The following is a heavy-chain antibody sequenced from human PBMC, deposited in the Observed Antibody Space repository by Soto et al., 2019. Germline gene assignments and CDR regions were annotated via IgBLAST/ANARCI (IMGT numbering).Heavy chain of an antibody. V-gene: IGHV4-31*03. CDR2: IYYSGST. CDR3: ARDLGSTNYYFDY. Sequence: SETLSLTCTVSGGSISSGGYYWSWIRQHPGKGLEWIGYIYYSGSTYYNPSLKSRVTISVDTSKNQFSLKLSSVTAADTAVYYCARDLGSTNYYFDYWGLGTLVTVSS. CDR1: GGSISSGGYY. D-gene: IGHD6-25*01. J-gene: IGHJ4*02.